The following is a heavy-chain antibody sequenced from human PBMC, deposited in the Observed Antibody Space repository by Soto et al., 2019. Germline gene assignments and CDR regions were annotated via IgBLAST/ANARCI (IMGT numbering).Heavy chain of an antibody. CDR2: ISYDGSNT. D-gene: IGHD2-15*01. Sequence: QVQLVESGGGVVQPGRSLRLSCAASGFSFSSYAMHWVRQAAGKGLGWVAVISYDGSNTLYADSVKGRFTISRDNSKNSMSLQMYSLRAEDTAVYYCARDWGYCSGGGCYPNDPSDIWGQGTMVTVSS. CDR3: ARDWGYCSGGGCYPNDPSDI. J-gene: IGHJ3*02. V-gene: IGHV3-30-3*01. CDR1: GFSFSSYA.